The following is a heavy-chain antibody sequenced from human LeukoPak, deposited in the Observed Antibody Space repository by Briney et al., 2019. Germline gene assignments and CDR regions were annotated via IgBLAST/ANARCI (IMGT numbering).Heavy chain of an antibody. D-gene: IGHD2-2*03. CDR2: ISGSGPYT. V-gene: IGHV3-23*01. CDR1: GFTFSSYA. CDR3: AKHGYCSGISCFFDF. Sequence: GGSLRLSCAASGFTFSSYAMSWVRQAPGKGLECVSGISGSGPYTFYTDSVKGRFTISRDSSKNTLYLQMNSLRAEDTALYYCAKHGYCSGISCFFDFWGQGTLVTVSS. J-gene: IGHJ4*02.